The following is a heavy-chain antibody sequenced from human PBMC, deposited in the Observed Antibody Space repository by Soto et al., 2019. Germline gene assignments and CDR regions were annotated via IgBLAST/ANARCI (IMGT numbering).Heavy chain of an antibody. CDR2: IDPSDSYT. D-gene: IGHD2-2*01. Sequence: VESVKILCNGSGYSFTSYWISWVRQIPGKGLELMWRIDPSDSYTNYSPSFQGHFTISADKSISTAYLQWSSLKASDTAMYYCVVWNWFDPWGQGTLVTVSS. CDR3: VVWNWFDP. V-gene: IGHV5-10-1*01. CDR1: GYSFTSYW. J-gene: IGHJ5*02.